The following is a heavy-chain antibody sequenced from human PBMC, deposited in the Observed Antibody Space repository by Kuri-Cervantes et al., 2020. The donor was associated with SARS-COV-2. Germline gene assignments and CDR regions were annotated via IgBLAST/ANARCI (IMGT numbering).Heavy chain of an antibody. CDR1: GGSITINGYF. V-gene: IGHV4-39*01. CDR2: IFYNGST. Sequence: SETLSLTCTVSGGSITINGYFWGWIRQSPGKGLEWIGSIFYNGSTSYNPSLGSRGTISIDTSRNLFSLSLSSVTAADTSLYFCARQRDSQFDYWGQGTLVTVSS. CDR3: ARQRDSQFDY. D-gene: IGHD3-22*01. J-gene: IGHJ4*02.